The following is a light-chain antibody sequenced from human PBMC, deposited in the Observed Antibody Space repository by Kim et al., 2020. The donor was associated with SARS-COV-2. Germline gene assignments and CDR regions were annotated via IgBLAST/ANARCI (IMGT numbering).Light chain of an antibody. J-gene: IGLJ3*02. V-gene: IGLV3-1*01. CDR3: QAGDSSTAWV. CDR2: QDS. CDR1: KLGDKY. Sequence: SYELTQPPSVSVSPGQTASITCSGDKLGDKYACWYQQKPGQSPVLVIYQDSKRPSGIPERFSGSNSGNTATLTISGTQAMDEADYYRQAGDSSTAWVFGG.